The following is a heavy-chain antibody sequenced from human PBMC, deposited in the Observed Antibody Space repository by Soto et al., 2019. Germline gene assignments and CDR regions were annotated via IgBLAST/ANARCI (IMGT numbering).Heavy chain of an antibody. CDR2: IYYSGST. D-gene: IGHD1-1*01. Sequence: QVQLQESGPGLVKPSQTLSLTCTVSGGSISSGGYYWSWIRQHPGKGLEWIGYIYYSGSTYYNPSLKSRVTISVDTSKNQFSLKLSSVTAAYTAVYYCARDNRRRGWNKYYYYGMDVWGQGTTVTVSS. CDR3: ARDNRRRGWNKYYYYGMDV. V-gene: IGHV4-31*03. CDR1: GGSISSGGYY. J-gene: IGHJ6*02.